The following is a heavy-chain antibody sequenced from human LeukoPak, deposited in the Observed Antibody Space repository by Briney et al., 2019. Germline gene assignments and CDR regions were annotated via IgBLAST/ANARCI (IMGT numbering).Heavy chain of an antibody. Sequence: SETLSLTCAVYGGSFSGYYWSWIRQPPGKGLEWIGEINHSGSTNYNPSLKSRVTISVDTSKNQFSLKLSSVTAADTAVYYCASSKGSGYSYGRGVYYYYGMDVWGQGTTVTVSS. V-gene: IGHV4-34*01. CDR2: INHSGST. J-gene: IGHJ6*02. CDR3: ASSKGSGYSYGRGVYYYYGMDV. D-gene: IGHD5-18*01. CDR1: GGSFSGYY.